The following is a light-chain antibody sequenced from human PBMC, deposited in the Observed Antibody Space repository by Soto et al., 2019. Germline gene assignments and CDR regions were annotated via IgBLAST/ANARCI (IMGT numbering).Light chain of an antibody. CDR2: GAS. V-gene: IGKV3-20*01. CDR1: STVDSIY. J-gene: IGKJ2*01. CDR3: QQYGSSPYI. Sequence: ETVLTQSPGTLSLSPGERASLSCRASSTVDSIYLAWYQQKPGQAPRLLIYGASNRATGIPDRFSGSGSGTDFTLTISRLEPEDFAVYYCQQYGSSPYIFGPGTNLEIK.